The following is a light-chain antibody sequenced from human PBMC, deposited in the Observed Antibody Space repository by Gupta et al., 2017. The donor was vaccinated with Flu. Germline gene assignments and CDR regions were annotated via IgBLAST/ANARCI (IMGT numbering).Light chain of an antibody. CDR1: LANVGNFDY. V-gene: IGLV2-11*01. J-gene: IGLJ3*02. CDR3: CSYAGGNNWV. Sequence: QSALTPPRSVSGSPGQSVTISCSGSLANVGNFDYVSWYQQHPGVAPKLIIHDVNQRPSGVPDRFSGSKSGNTASLTISGLQVEDEADYWCCSYAGGNNWVFGGGTKLTVL. CDR2: DVN.